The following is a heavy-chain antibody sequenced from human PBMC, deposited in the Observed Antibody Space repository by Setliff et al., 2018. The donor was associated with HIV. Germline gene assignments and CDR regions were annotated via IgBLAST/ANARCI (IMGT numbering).Heavy chain of an antibody. V-gene: IGHV3-7*01. Sequence: PGGSLRLSCAASGFTFSTYWMIWVRQAPGKGLEWVAKIKQDGSEEYYVDSVRGRFTISRDNAKNSLFLQMDNLRVEDTGIYFCAKFRNRDLDYWGQGTPVTVS. CDR1: GFTFSTYW. CDR3: AKFRNRDLDY. J-gene: IGHJ4*02. D-gene: IGHD1-1*01. CDR2: IKQDGSEE.